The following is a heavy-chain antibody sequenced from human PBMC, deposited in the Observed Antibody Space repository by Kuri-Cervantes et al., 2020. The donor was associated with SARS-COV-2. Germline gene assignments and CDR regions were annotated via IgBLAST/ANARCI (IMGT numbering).Heavy chain of an antibody. V-gene: IGHV4-59*01. CDR1: GGSISSYY. D-gene: IGHD4-17*01. CDR2: IYYSGST. J-gene: IGHJ4*02. CDR3: ARRADYGDDFDY. Sequence: SETLSLTCTVSGGSISSYYWSWIRQPPGKGLEWIGHIYYSGSTNYNPSLKSRVTISVDTSKNQFSLKLSSVTAADTAVYYCARRADYGDDFDYWGQGTLVTVSS.